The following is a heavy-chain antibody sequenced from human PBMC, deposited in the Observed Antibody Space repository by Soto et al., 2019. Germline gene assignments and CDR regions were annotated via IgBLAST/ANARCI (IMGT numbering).Heavy chain of an antibody. CDR3: ARAIQYRYYYGMDV. V-gene: IGHV4-31*03. D-gene: IGHD1-1*01. Sequence: QVQLKESGPGLVKPSQTLSLTCTVSGGSISSGGYYWNWIRQHPGKGLEWIGYIYYTGSTDYNPSLKSRLTISVDTSKNQFSLKLSSVTAADTAVYYCARAIQYRYYYGMDVWGQGTTVTVSS. CDR2: IYYTGST. J-gene: IGHJ6*02. CDR1: GGSISSGGYY.